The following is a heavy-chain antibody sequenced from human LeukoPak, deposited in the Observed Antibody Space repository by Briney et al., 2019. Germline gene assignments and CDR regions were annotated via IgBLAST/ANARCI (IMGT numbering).Heavy chain of an antibody. J-gene: IGHJ6*02. CDR1: GGSISSYY. CDR2: IYTSGST. CDR3: ARGDVCSSTSCYRAGGMDV. V-gene: IGHV4-4*07. Sequence: SETLSLTCTVSGGSISSYYWSWIRQPAGKGLEWIGRIYTSGSTNYNPSLKSRVTMSVDTSKNQFSLKLSSVTAADTAVYYCARGDVCSSTSCYRAGGMDVWGQGTTVTVSS. D-gene: IGHD2-2*02.